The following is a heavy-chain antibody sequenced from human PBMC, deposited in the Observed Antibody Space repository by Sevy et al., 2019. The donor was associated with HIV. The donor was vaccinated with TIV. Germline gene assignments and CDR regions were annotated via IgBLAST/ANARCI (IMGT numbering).Heavy chain of an antibody. D-gene: IGHD2-15*01. Sequence: ASVKVSCKASGYTFTTYYMHWVRQAPGQGLEWMGIINPSGGGTSYAQKFQGRVTMTRDTSTSTVYLELSSLRSEDTAEDYCTKDVVATPNYYSGMDVWGQGTTVTVSS. J-gene: IGHJ6*02. V-gene: IGHV1-46*03. CDR1: GYTFTTYY. CDR2: INPSGGGT. CDR3: TKDVVATPNYYSGMDV.